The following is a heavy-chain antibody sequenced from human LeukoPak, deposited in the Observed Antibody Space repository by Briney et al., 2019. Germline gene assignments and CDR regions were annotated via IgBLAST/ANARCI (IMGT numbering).Heavy chain of an antibody. CDR2: INHSGST. D-gene: IGHD3-16*01. CDR1: GGSFSGYY. Sequence: SETLSLTCAVYGGSFSGYYWSWIRQPPGKGLEWIGEINHSGSTNYNPSLKSRVTISADTSKNQFSLKLSSVTAADTAVYYCARAEWGSWLDYWGQGTLVTVSS. J-gene: IGHJ4*02. CDR3: ARAEWGSWLDY. V-gene: IGHV4-34*01.